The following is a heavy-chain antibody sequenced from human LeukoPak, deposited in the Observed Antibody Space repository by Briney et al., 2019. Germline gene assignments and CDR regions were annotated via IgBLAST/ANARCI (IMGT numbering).Heavy chain of an antibody. Sequence: GGSLRLSCAASGFTFSSHAMHWVRQAPGKGLEWVAVISYEGSNQYYADSVRGRFTISRDNSKNTLNLQMNSLRDEDTALYYCARDYRVGSTGGACYPIDYWGQGTLVTVSS. V-gene: IGHV3-30*01. D-gene: IGHD2-8*02. CDR3: ARDYRVGSTGGACYPIDY. CDR2: ISYEGSNQ. CDR1: GFTFSSHA. J-gene: IGHJ4*02.